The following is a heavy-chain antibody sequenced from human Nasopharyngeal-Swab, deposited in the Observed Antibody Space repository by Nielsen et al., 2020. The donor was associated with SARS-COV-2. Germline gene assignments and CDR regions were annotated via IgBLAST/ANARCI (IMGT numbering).Heavy chain of an antibody. CDR3: AKENILTGYVFDY. CDR1: GGTFSSYA. CDR2: ISAYNGNT. Sequence: ASVKVPCKASGGTFSSYAIIWVLQAPGQGLEWMGWISAYNGNTNYAQKLQGRVTMTTDTSTSTAYMELRSLRSDDTAVYYCAKENILTGYVFDYWGQGTLVTVSS. V-gene: IGHV1-18*01. D-gene: IGHD3-9*01. J-gene: IGHJ4*02.